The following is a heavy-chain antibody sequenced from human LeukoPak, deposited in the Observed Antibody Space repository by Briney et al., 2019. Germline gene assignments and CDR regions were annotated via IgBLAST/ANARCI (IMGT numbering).Heavy chain of an antibody. D-gene: IGHD6-13*01. J-gene: IGHJ6*03. CDR1: GFTFSSYW. CDR2: IKQDGSEK. CDR3: AKDTEIVAAGDYYYYYMDV. Sequence: GGSLRLCCAASGFTFSSYWMSWVRQAPGKGLEWVANIKQDGSEKYYVDSVKGRFTISRDNSKNSLYLQMNSLRTEDTALYYCAKDTEIVAAGDYYYYYMDVWGKGTTVTVSS. V-gene: IGHV3-7*03.